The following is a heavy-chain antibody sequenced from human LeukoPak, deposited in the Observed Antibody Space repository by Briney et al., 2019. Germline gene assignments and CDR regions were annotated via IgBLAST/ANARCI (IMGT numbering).Heavy chain of an antibody. CDR1: GGSISSYY. CDR2: IYYSGST. CDR3: ASHSRLHYYDSSGYGY. Sequence: SETLSLTCTVSGGSISSYYWGWIRQPPGKGLEWIGSIYYSGSTYYNPSLKSRVTISVDTSKNQFSLKLSSVTAADTAVYYCASHSRLHYYDSSGYGYWGQGTLVTVSS. V-gene: IGHV4-39*01. J-gene: IGHJ4*02. D-gene: IGHD3-22*01.